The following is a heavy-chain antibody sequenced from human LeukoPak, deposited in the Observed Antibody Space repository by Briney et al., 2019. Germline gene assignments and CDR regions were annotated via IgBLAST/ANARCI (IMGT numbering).Heavy chain of an antibody. CDR1: GFTFSSYA. CDR3: AKSKVVAATMGRFDY. J-gene: IGHJ4*02. Sequence: PPGGSLRLSCAAPGFTFSSYAMNWVRQAPGKGLEWVSTISGSDGSTYYADSVKGRFTISRDNSKNTLYLQMNSLRAEDTAVYYCAKSKVVAATMGRFDYWGQGTLVTVSS. D-gene: IGHD2-15*01. V-gene: IGHV3-23*01. CDR2: ISGSDGST.